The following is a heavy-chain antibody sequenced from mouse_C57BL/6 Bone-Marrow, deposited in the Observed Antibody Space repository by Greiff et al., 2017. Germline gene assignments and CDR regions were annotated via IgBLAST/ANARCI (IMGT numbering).Heavy chain of an antibody. CDR1: GFTFSDYG. J-gene: IGHJ3*01. V-gene: IGHV5-17*01. CDR2: ISSGSSTI. Sequence: DVKLVESGGGLVKPGGSLKLSCAASGFTFSDYGMHWVRQAPEKGLEWVAYISSGSSTICYADTVKGRFTISRDNAKNTLFLQMTSLRSEDTAMYYCARRYDYDWFAYWGQGTLVTVSA. CDR3: ARRYDYDWFAY. D-gene: IGHD2-4*01.